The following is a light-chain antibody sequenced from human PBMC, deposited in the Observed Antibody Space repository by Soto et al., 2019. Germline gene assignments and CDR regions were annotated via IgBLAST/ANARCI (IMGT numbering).Light chain of an antibody. CDR2: WAC. Sequence: DIVMTQSPDSLAVSLGERATINCKANQSILYSSNDKNYLAWYQQKPGQPPALLIYWACSRASGVPDRFSGSGSGTDFALTISAPQAEDVAVYFCQQYFLTPYTFGQGTKLEI. V-gene: IGKV4-1*01. CDR3: QQYFLTPYT. J-gene: IGKJ2*01. CDR1: QSILYSSNDKNY.